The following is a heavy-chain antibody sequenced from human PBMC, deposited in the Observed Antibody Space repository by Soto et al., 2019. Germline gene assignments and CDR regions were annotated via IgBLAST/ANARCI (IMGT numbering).Heavy chain of an antibody. CDR2: VYYSGAT. Sequence: QVQLQESGPGLVKPSETLSLTCTVAGGSLTDHYWNWFRQSPGRGLQWIGYVYYSGATSYNPSLTSRVTMTVDTSKNQFSLTLRSVTAADTAVYFCARGNDWKSSTFDIWGKGTMVSVSS. D-gene: IGHD2-21*01. CDR1: GGSLTDHY. V-gene: IGHV4-59*11. J-gene: IGHJ3*02. CDR3: ARGNDWKSSTFDI.